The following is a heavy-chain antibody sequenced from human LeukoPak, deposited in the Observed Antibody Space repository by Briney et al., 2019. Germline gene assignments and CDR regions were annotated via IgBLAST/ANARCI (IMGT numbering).Heavy chain of an antibody. D-gene: IGHD5-18*01. CDR2: ISGSGGST. CDR1: GLTFSSYA. Sequence: GGSLRLSCAASGLTFSSYAMSWVRQAPGKGLEWVSAISGSGGSTYYADSVKGPFNISRDNSKNTLYLQMNSQRAEDTAVYYCAKGTAMVLYAFEIWGPGTMVTVSS. CDR3: AKGTAMVLYAFEI. V-gene: IGHV3-23*01. J-gene: IGHJ3*02.